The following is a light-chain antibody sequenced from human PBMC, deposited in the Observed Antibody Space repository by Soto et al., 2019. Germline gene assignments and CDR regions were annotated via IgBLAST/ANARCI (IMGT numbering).Light chain of an antibody. J-gene: IGKJ3*01. CDR3: QKYSSVPV. V-gene: IGKV1-27*01. CDR1: QGIRNY. CDR2: AAS. Sequence: DIQMTLSPTSLSASVGDRVTITCRASQGIRNYVAWYQQIPGKAPKLLIYAASTLQSGVPSRFSGSGSGTDFTLTINGLQPEDVATYSCQKYSSVPVFGPGTKVEIK.